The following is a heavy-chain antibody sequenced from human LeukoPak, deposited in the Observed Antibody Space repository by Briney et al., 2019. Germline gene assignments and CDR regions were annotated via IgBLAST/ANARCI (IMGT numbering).Heavy chain of an antibody. D-gene: IGHD4-17*01. J-gene: IGHJ5*02. CDR3: AREGLTVTKDWFDP. CDR1: GGSFSGYY. CDR2: INHSGST. Sequence: SETLSLTCAVYGGSFSGYYWSWIRQPPGKGLEWIGEINHSGSTNYNPSLKSRVTISVDTSKNQFSLKLSSVTAADTAVYYCAREGLTVTKDWFDPWGQGTLVTVSS. V-gene: IGHV4-34*01.